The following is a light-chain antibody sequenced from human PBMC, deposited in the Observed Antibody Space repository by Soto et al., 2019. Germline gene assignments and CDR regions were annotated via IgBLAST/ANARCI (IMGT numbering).Light chain of an antibody. CDR3: QQAHSFPLT. J-gene: IGKJ4*01. CDR2: GRT. V-gene: IGKV1-12*01. CDR1: QGISSW. Sequence: DIQMTQSPSSVSAAVGDTVTMTCRASQGISSWIAWYQQKPGKAPKLLIYGRTNLQAGVPSRFTGGGSGPDFTLTISSLQAEDFATYYCQQAHSFPLTFGGGTRVERK.